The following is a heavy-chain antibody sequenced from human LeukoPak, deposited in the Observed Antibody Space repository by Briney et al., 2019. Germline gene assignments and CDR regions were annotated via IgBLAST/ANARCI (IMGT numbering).Heavy chain of an antibody. CDR1: EFTFSNYA. V-gene: IGHV3-23*01. D-gene: IGHD3-9*01. Sequence: GGSLRLSCAASEFTFSNYAMSWVRQAPGKGLEWVSAISGSGGSTNYADSVKGRFTISRDNSKNTLYLQMNSLRAEDTAVYYCAKDGLLRRYFDWLLIRGYFDYWGQGTLVTVSS. J-gene: IGHJ4*02. CDR2: ISGSGGST. CDR3: AKDGLLRRYFDWLLIRGYFDY.